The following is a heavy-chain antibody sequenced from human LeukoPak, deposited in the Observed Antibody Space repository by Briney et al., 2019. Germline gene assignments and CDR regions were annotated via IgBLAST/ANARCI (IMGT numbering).Heavy chain of an antibody. CDR3: ARGSSGLYYFGY. D-gene: IGHD6-19*01. CDR2: IYHSGST. V-gene: IGHV4-38-2*01. CDR1: GYSISSGYY. Sequence: SETLSLTCAVSGYSISSGYYWGWIRQPPGQGLEWIGSIYHSGSTYYNPSLKSRVTISVDTSKNQFSLKLSSVTAADTAVYYCARGSSGLYYFGYWGQGTLVTVSS. J-gene: IGHJ4*02.